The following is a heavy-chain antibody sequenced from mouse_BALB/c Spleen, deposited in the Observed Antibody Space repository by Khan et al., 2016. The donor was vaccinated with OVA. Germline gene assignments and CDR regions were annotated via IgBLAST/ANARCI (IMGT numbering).Heavy chain of an antibody. CDR3: AREWAYYRSDGWFSY. CDR1: GYTFTTYT. J-gene: IGHJ3*01. D-gene: IGHD2-14*01. V-gene: IGHV1-4*01. Sequence: VQLQESGAELARPGASVKMSCKASGYTFTTYTMHWVKQRPGQGLEWIGYINPSNGYTNYNQKFKDKSTLTADKSSSTAYMQLSSLTSDYSAVYYGAREWAYYRSDGWFSYWGQGTLVTVSA. CDR2: INPSNGYT.